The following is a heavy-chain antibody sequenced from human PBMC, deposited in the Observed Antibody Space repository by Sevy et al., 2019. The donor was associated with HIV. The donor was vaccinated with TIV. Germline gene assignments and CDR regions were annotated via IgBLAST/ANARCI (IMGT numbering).Heavy chain of an antibody. CDR1: GFTFSSYS. CDR3: ARAHPWERGYFDY. D-gene: IGHD1-26*01. CDR2: ISSSSSSI. Sequence: GGSLRLSCAASGFTFSSYSMNWVRQAPGKGLEWVSYISSSSSSIYYADSVKGRITISRDNAKNSLYLQMNSLRAEDTAVYYCARAHPWERGYFDYWGQGTLVTSPQ. J-gene: IGHJ4*02. V-gene: IGHV3-48*04.